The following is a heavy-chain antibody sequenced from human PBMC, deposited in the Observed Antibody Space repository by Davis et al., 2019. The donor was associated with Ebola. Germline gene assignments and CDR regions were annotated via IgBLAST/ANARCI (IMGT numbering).Heavy chain of an antibody. D-gene: IGHD4-23*01. CDR3: ARSLIGGLSQERDYYYYGMDV. CDR2: IIPIFGTA. V-gene: IGHV1-69*06. CDR1: GGTFSSYA. J-gene: IGHJ6*02. Sequence: SVKVSCKASGGTFSSYAISWVRQAPGQGLEWMGGIIPIFGTANYAQKFQGRVTITADKSTRKAYMELSSLRSEDTAVYYCARSLIGGLSQERDYYYYGMDVWGQGTTVTVSS.